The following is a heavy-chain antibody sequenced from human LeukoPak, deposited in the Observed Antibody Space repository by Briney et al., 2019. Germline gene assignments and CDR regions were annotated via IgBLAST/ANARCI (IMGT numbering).Heavy chain of an antibody. Sequence: SVKVSCKASGGTFSNYAISWVRQAPGHGLEWMGGIIPIFATPSHAQKFQGRVTITADESTTTAYMELSSLRSEDTAVYFCATRMPGSQSDNWGQGTLVTVSS. V-gene: IGHV1-69*13. J-gene: IGHJ4*02. CDR3: ATRMPGSQSDN. D-gene: IGHD3-10*01. CDR2: IIPIFATP. CDR1: GGTFSNYA.